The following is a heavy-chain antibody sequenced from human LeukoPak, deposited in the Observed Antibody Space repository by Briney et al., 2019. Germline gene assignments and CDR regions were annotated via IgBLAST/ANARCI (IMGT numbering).Heavy chain of an antibody. CDR1: GGSISSFY. D-gene: IGHD3-10*01. V-gene: IGHV4-59*08. CDR3: ARLNWSYYASERSGMDV. J-gene: IGHJ6*02. Sequence: PSETLSLTCTVSGGSISSFYWSWIRQPPGKGLGWIGWLYHSGSSSNYNPSLKSRVTISVDTSKSQFSLKLSSVTAADTAVYYCARLNWSYYASERSGMDVWGQGTTVTVSS. CDR2: LYHSGSS.